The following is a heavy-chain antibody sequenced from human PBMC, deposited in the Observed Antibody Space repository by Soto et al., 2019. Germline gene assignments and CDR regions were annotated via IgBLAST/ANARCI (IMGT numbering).Heavy chain of an antibody. CDR3: ARHGPGGSYSDY. Sequence: QLQLQESGPGLVKPSETLSLTCTVSGGSISSSSYYWGWIRQPPGKGLEWIGSIYYSGSTYYNPSFKSRVTISVDTSKNQFSLKLSSVTAADTAVYYCARHGPGGSYSDYWGQGTLVTVSS. J-gene: IGHJ4*02. V-gene: IGHV4-39*01. D-gene: IGHD1-26*01. CDR2: IYYSGST. CDR1: GGSISSSSYY.